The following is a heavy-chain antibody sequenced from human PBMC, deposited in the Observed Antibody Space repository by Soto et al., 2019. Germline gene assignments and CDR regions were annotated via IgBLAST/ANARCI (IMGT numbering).Heavy chain of an antibody. CDR1: GFTFSSYA. V-gene: IGHV3-23*01. CDR3: AKDPRAVRGGGVRAFDI. Sequence: GGSLRLSCAASGFTFSSYAMSWVRQAPGKGLEWVSAISGSGGSTYYADSVKGRFTISRDNSKNTLYLQMNSLRAEDTAVYYCAKDPRAVRGGGVRAFDIWGQGTMVTVSS. CDR2: ISGSGGST. J-gene: IGHJ3*02. D-gene: IGHD3-10*01.